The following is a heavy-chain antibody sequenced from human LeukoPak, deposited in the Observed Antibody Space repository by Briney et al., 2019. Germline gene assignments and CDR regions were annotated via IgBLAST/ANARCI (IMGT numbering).Heavy chain of an antibody. Sequence: SETLSLTCTVSGGSISSSSYYWGWIRQPPGKGLEWIGSIYYSGSTYYNPSLKSRVTISVDTSKNQFSLKLSSVTAADTAVYYCARHGSIAVAGHFGYWGQGTLVTVSS. CDR2: IYYSGST. D-gene: IGHD6-19*01. V-gene: IGHV4-39*01. J-gene: IGHJ4*02. CDR3: ARHGSIAVAGHFGY. CDR1: GGSISSSSYY.